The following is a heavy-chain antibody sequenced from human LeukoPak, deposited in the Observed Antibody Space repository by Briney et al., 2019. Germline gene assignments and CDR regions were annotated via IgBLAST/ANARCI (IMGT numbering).Heavy chain of an antibody. V-gene: IGHV3-23*01. Sequence: GGSLRLSCAASGFMFSNHAMSWVRQAPGKGLEWVSGISPRGGGIYYADSVKGRFTISRDNSKNTLYLQMKSLRAEDTAVYYCAKDGFDYYDSSGYYYFDYWGQGTLVTVSS. CDR2: ISPRGGGI. CDR3: AKDGFDYYDSSGYYYFDY. J-gene: IGHJ4*02. D-gene: IGHD3-22*01. CDR1: GFMFSNHA.